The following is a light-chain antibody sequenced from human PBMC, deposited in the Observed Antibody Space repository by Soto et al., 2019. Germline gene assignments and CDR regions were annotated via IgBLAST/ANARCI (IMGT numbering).Light chain of an antibody. CDR3: QHYNNWPPWT. CDR1: QSVGSH. J-gene: IGKJ1*01. Sequence: EVVMPQSPDTLSVSPWERATLSCRASQSVGSHLAWYQQKPGQAPRLLRYGASIRATGLPARFSGSGSGTEFTLTISSLQSEAFAVYYCQHYNNWPPWTFGQGTKVDIK. V-gene: IGKV3-15*01. CDR2: GAS.